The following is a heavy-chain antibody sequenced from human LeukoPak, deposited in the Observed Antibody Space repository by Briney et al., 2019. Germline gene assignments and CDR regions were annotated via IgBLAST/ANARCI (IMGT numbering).Heavy chain of an antibody. J-gene: IGHJ4*02. Sequence: PGGSLRLSCAASGFTFSSYAMSWVRQAPGKGLEWVSAISGSGGSTYYADSVKGRFTISRDNSKNTLHLQINSLRAEDTAVYYCAKDIPLGARIVGATGYWGQGSLVTVSS. V-gene: IGHV3-23*01. CDR2: ISGSGGST. CDR3: AKDIPLGARIVGATGY. D-gene: IGHD1-26*01. CDR1: GFTFSSYA.